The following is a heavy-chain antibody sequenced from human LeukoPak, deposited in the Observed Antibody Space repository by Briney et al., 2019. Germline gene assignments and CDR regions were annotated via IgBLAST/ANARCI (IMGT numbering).Heavy chain of an antibody. CDR1: GYSITSSSW. V-gene: IGHV4-28*03. CDR2: IYYSGST. J-gene: IGHJ4*02. CDR3: ARGDTPDY. D-gene: IGHD5-18*01. Sequence: SETLSLTCAVSGYSITSSSWWGWIRQPPGKGLEWIGYIYYSGSTYYNPSLKSRVTISVDTSKNQFSLKLSSVTAADTAVYYCARGDTPDYWGQGTLVTVSS.